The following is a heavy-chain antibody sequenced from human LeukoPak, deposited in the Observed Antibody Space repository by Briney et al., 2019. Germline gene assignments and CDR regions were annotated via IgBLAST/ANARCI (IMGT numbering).Heavy chain of an antibody. D-gene: IGHD6-6*01. V-gene: IGHV1-69*13. CDR1: GGTFSSYA. Sequence: SVKVSCKASGGTFSSYAISWVRQAPGQGLEWMGGIIPIFGTANYAQKFQGRVTITADESTSTAYMELSSLRSEDTAVYYCARDEREIAARGGDYYYYYYMDVWGKGTTVTVSS. CDR2: IIPIFGTA. CDR3: ARDEREIAARGGDYYYYYYMDV. J-gene: IGHJ6*03.